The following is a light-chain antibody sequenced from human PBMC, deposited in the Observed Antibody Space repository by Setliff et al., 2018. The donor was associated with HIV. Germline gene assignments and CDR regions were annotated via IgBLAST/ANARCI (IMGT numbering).Light chain of an antibody. J-gene: IGLJ1*01. CDR1: SSDVGGYNY. CDR2: DVS. V-gene: IGLV2-14*03. Sequence: QSALAQPASVSGSPGQSITISCTGTSSDVGGYNYVSWYQQHPGKAPKLMISDVSNRPSGVSNRFSGSKSANTASLTISGLQAEDEADYYCSSYTSRTPLYHFGTGTKVTV. CDR3: SSYTSRTPLYH.